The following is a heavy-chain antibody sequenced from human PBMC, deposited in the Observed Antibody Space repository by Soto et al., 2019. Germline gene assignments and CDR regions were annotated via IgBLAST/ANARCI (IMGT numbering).Heavy chain of an antibody. CDR1: GFTFSSYG. D-gene: IGHD4-17*01. CDR2: IWYDGSNK. J-gene: IGHJ4*02. V-gene: IGHV3-33*01. Sequence: QVQLVESGGGVVQPGRSLRLSCAASGFTFSSYGMHWVRQAPGKGLEWVAVIWYDGSNKYYADSVKGRFTISRDNSKNTLYLQMNSLRAEDTAVYYCVRDQPRNHDYGDAFDYWGQGTLVTVSS. CDR3: VRDQPRNHDYGDAFDY.